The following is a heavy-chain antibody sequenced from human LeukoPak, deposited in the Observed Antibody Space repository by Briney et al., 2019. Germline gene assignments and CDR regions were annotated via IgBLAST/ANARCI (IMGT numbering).Heavy chain of an antibody. CDR3: ARDGGLGLDY. CDR2: MNPNSGNT. CDR1: GYTFTTYD. V-gene: IGHV1-8*02. D-gene: IGHD3-16*01. Sequence: ASVKVSCKASGYTFTTYDINWVRQATGQGLEWMGWMNPNSGNTGYAQKFQGRVTMTRDTSISTAYMELSRLRSDDTAVYYCARDGGLGLDYWGQGTLVTVSS. J-gene: IGHJ4*02.